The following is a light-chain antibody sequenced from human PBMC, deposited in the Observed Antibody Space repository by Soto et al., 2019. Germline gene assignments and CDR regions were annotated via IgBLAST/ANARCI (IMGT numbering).Light chain of an antibody. CDR3: QSYNTAPQLT. CDR1: QGISNY. Sequence: DIQMTQSPSSLSASVGDRVTITCRASQGISNYLAWYQQNPGKVPKLLIYAAATLQSGIPYRFSGSGSVTDVTPTISSLQREDVATYNCQSYNTAPQLTFGGRTKTEIK. CDR2: AAA. J-gene: IGKJ4*01. V-gene: IGKV1-27*01.